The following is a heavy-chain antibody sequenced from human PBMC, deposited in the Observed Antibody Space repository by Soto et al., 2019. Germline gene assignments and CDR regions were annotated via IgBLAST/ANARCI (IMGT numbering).Heavy chain of an antibody. CDR2: IYPGDSDT. Sequence: EVQLVQSGAEVKKPGESLKISCQGSGYSFASYWIGWVRKMPGKDLEWMGIIYPGDSDTRYSPSFQGQVTISADKSLRTAYLQWTSLKASDTALYYCARTRSFTLGFYYDGMDVWGQGTTVTVSS. J-gene: IGHJ6*02. CDR1: GYSFASYW. V-gene: IGHV5-51*01. D-gene: IGHD6-6*01. CDR3: ARTRSFTLGFYYDGMDV.